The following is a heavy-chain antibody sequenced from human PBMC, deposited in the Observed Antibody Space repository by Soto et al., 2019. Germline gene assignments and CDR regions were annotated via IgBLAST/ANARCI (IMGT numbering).Heavy chain of an antibody. J-gene: IGHJ4*02. CDR1: GFTFNIYW. V-gene: IGHV3-74*01. CDR2: IDNDGSAT. D-gene: IGHD1-1*01. CDR3: ARDNWNSY. Sequence: EVQLVESGGGLVQPGGSLRLSCVASGFTFNIYWMHWVRQAPGKGLEWVSRIDNDGSATTYADSVKGRFTISRDNAKNTLFLQMNTLRVVDTAVYYCARDNWNSYWGQMTLVTVSS.